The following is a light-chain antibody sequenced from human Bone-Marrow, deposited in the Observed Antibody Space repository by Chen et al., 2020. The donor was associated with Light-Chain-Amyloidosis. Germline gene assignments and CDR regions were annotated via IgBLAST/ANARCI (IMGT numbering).Light chain of an antibody. CDR1: QSVRSW. V-gene: IGKV1-5*03. CDR3: QQSFRIPYT. CDR2: KAS. Sequence: DRQMTQSPSTLSASVGDRVTITCRASQSVRSWLAWYQQKPGRAPKRLIYKASTLESGVPSRFSGSGSGTEFTLTISSLQPDDFATYFCQQSFRIPYTFGQGTKLQIK. J-gene: IGKJ2*01.